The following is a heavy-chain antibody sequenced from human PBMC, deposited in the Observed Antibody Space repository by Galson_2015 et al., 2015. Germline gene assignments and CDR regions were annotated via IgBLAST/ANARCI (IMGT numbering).Heavy chain of an antibody. CDR3: ARHLVVVPAAIQLDY. CDR1: GSSFPSYW. Sequence: QSGAEVKKPGESLKISCTGSGSSFPSYWIGWVRQMPGKGLEWMGIIYPGDSDTRYSPSFQGQVTISADKSISTAYLQWSSLKASDTAMYYRARHLVVVPAAIQLDYWGQGTLVTVSS. J-gene: IGHJ4*02. CDR2: IYPGDSDT. D-gene: IGHD2-2*01. V-gene: IGHV5-51*01.